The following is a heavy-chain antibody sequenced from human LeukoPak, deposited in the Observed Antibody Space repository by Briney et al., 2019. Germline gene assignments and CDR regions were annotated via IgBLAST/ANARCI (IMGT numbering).Heavy chain of an antibody. J-gene: IGHJ4*02. D-gene: IGHD2/OR15-2a*01. CDR1: GFTFSNYD. V-gene: IGHV3-48*03. CDR3: ARSTYVDY. CDR2: ISTSGGST. Sequence: TGGSLRLSCAASGFTFSNYDMIWVRQAPGKGLEWVSYISTSGGSTNYADSVKGRFTISRDNAKNSLYLQMNSLRAEDTALYYCARSTYVDYWGQGTLVSVSS.